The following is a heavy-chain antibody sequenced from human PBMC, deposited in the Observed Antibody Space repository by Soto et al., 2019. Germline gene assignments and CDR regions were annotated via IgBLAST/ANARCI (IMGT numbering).Heavy chain of an antibody. CDR3: ARVQSSSRYYFDS. CDR2: IISSSSYI. Sequence: VSLRISGAASGFTFRSYSMNWVRQAPGKGLEWVSSIISSSSYICYSDSCSCLFTIAICNSKKSLYLQMNSLRAEDTVVYYCARVQSSSRYYFDSWGQGT. J-gene: IGHJ4*02. D-gene: IGHD6-13*01. CDR1: GFTFRSYS. V-gene: IGHV3-21*01.